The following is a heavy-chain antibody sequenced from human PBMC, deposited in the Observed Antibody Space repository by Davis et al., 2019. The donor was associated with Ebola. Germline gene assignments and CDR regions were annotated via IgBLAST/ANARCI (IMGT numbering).Heavy chain of an antibody. D-gene: IGHD1-26*01. V-gene: IGHV3-23*01. CDR1: GFTFRNYV. J-gene: IGHJ3*02. CDR3: AKDTSNIWFDI. Sequence: GESLKISCAGSGFTFRNYVMGWDRQAPGKGLAWVSSISDGGSSTYYADSVKGRFTISRDNSKNTLYLQMNGLRVEDTAIYYCAKDTSNIWFDIWGQGTNVTVSS. CDR2: ISDGGSST.